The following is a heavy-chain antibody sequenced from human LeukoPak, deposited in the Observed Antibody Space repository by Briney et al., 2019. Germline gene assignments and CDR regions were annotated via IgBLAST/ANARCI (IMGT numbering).Heavy chain of an antibody. Sequence: SETLSLTCTVSGGSISSSSYYWGWIRQPPGKGLEWIGSIYYSGSTYYNPSLKSRVTISVDTSKNQFSLKLGSVTAADTAVYYCARQTWNYEAFDIWGQGTMVTVSS. CDR2: IYYSGST. CDR3: ARQTWNYEAFDI. CDR1: GGSISSSSYY. V-gene: IGHV4-39*01. D-gene: IGHD1-7*01. J-gene: IGHJ3*02.